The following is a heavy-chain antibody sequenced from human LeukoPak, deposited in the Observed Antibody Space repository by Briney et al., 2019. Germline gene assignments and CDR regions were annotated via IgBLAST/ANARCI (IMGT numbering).Heavy chain of an antibody. CDR1: GFTFSSYA. D-gene: IGHD2-2*01. J-gene: IGHJ6*02. V-gene: IGHV3-23*01. Sequence: GGSLRLSCAASGFTFSSYAMSWVRQAPGKGLEWVSAISGSGGSTYYADSVKGRFTISRDNSKNTLYLQMNSLRAEDTAVYYCARDVVVVPAAPIYYYYYGMDVWGQGTTVTVSS. CDR2: ISGSGGST. CDR3: ARDVVVVPAAPIYYYYYGMDV.